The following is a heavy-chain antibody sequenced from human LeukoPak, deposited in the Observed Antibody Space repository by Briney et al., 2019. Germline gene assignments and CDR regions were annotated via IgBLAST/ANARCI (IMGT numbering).Heavy chain of an antibody. CDR2: ISGSGGST. CDR3: AKDLRYCGGDCYFDAFDI. J-gene: IGHJ3*02. V-gene: IGHV3-23*01. D-gene: IGHD2-21*02. CDR1: GFTFSSYA. Sequence: GGSLRLSCAASGFTFSSYAMSWVRQAPGKGLESVSAISGSGGSTYYADSVKGRFTISRDNSKNTLYLQVNSLRAEDMAVYYCAKDLRYCGGDCYFDAFDIWGQGTMVTVSS.